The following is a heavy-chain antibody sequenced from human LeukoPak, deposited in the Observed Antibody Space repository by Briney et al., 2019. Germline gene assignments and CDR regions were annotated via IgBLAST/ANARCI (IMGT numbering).Heavy chain of an antibody. CDR1: GFTFSSYA. D-gene: IGHD5-12*01. Sequence: GGSLRLSCAASGFTFSSYAMSWVRQAPGKGLEWVSAISGSGGSTYYADSVKGRFTISRDNSKNTLYLQMNSLRAEDTAVYYCAKDGWLRHDYYYYGMDVWGQGTTVTVSS. CDR3: AKDGWLRHDYYYYGMDV. J-gene: IGHJ6*02. V-gene: IGHV3-23*01. CDR2: ISGSGGST.